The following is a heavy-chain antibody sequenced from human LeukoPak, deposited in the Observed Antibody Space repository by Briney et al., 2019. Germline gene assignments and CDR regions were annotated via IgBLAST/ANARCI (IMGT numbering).Heavy chain of an antibody. J-gene: IGHJ3*02. D-gene: IGHD6-19*01. CDR2: IYSGGST. CDR3: ARDSSGWYRHYAFDI. Sequence: GGSLRLSCAASGFTVSSNYMSWVRQAPGKGLEWVSVIYSGGSTYYADSVKGRFTISRGNSKNTLYLQMNSLRAEDTAVYYCARDSSGWYRHYAFDIWGQGTMVTVSS. CDR1: GFTVSSNY. V-gene: IGHV3-53*01.